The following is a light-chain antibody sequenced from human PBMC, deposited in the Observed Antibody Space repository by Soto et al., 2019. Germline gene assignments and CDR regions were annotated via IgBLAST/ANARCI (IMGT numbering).Light chain of an antibody. CDR2: AAS. CDR3: QQSFPNA. Sequence: DIQMTQSPSSLSASVGDRVTITCRASQSISSYLNWYQQKPGKAPKLLIYAASSLQSGVPSRFSGSGSGTDFTLTISSLQPEDFATYYCQQSFPNAFGQGTKVEIK. V-gene: IGKV1-39*01. CDR1: QSISSY. J-gene: IGKJ1*01.